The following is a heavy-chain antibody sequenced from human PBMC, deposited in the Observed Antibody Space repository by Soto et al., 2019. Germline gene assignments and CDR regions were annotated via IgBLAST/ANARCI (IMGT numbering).Heavy chain of an antibody. CDR3: EGYLAAAGPFDC. CDR1: GYTFTNYA. Sequence: QVQLVQSGAEVKKPGASVKVSCKASGYTFTNYAFSWVRQAPGQGLEWMGWISAYNGNTNYPQKRQGRVTMTTHTSTSTAYMELRSLRSDDTAVYYCEGYLAAAGPFDCWGQRTLVTVSS. J-gene: IGHJ4*02. V-gene: IGHV1-18*01. D-gene: IGHD6-13*01. CDR2: ISAYNGNT.